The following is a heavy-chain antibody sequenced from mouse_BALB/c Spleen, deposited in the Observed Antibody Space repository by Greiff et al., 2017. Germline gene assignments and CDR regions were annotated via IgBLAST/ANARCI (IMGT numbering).Heavy chain of an antibody. V-gene: IGHV6-6*02. Sequence: DVMLVESGGGLVQPGGSMKLSCVASGFTFSNYWMYWVRQPPEKGLEWVAEIRLKSNNYATHYAESVKGRFTISRDDSKSSVYLQMSNLRAEDTSIYYCTPIYYGNDDAMDYWGQGPSVTVSS. CDR1: GFTFSNYW. CDR2: IRLKSNNYAT. CDR3: TPIYYGNDDAMDY. D-gene: IGHD2-2*01. J-gene: IGHJ4*01.